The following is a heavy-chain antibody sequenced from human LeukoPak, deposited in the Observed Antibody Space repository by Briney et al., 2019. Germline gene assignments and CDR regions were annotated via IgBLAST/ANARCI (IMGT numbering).Heavy chain of an antibody. CDR1: GYSFTRYW. J-gene: IGHJ4*02. V-gene: IGHV5-10-1*01. CDR3: ARHEGGYAASDY. CDR2: IDPSDSYT. D-gene: IGHD5-12*01. Sequence: GESLRISCKGSGYSFTRYWITWVRQMPGKGPEWMGRIDPSDSYTDYSPSFQGHVTISADKSINTAYLQWSSLKASDTAMYYCARHEGGYAASDYWGQGTLVTVSS.